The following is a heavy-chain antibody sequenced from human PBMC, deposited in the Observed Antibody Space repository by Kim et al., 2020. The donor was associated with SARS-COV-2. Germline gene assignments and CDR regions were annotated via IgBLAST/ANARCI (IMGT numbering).Heavy chain of an antibody. CDR2: ISGSGGST. J-gene: IGHJ4*02. Sequence: GGSLRLSCAASGFTFSNYAMSWVRQAPGKGLEWVSGISGSGGSTLYADSVKGRFTISRDNSKNTLYLQINSLRAEDTAVYYCASRRIGTPPDWGQGTLLTVSS. CDR1: GFTFSNYA. CDR3: ASRRIGTPPD. V-gene: IGHV3-23*01.